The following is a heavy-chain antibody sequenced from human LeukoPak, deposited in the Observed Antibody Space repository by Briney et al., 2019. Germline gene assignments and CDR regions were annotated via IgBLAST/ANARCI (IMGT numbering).Heavy chain of an antibody. V-gene: IGHV3-73*01. Sequence: AGSLRLSCAASGFTFSGSAKHWVRQASGKGLEWFGRIRSKANSYATAYAASVKGRFTISRDDSKNTACLQMNSLKTEDTAVYYCTRLASYYYGSGSYPRDVWGKGTTVTVSS. CDR3: TRLASYYYGSGSYPRDV. CDR1: GFTFSGSA. D-gene: IGHD3-10*01. J-gene: IGHJ6*04. CDR2: IRSKANSYAT.